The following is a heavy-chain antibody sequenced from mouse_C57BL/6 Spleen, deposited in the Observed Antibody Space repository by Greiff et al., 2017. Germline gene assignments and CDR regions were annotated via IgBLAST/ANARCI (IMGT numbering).Heavy chain of an antibody. CDR2: IYPGDGDT. V-gene: IGHV1-80*01. CDR1: GYAFSSYW. J-gene: IGHJ4*01. CDR3: AQTAQSTFAMDY. Sequence: QVQLQQSGAELVKPGASVKISCKASGYAFSSYWLNRVKQRPGKGLEWIGRIYPGDGDTNYNGKFNGKATLTADKSSSTAYMQLSSLTSDDSAIYFCAQTAQSTFAMDYWGQGTSVTVSS. D-gene: IGHD3-2*02.